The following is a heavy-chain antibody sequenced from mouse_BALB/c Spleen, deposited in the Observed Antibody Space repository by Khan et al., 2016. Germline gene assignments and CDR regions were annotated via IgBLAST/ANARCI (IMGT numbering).Heavy chain of an antibody. CDR3: LRDAMDY. J-gene: IGHJ4*01. CDR2: VNPNNGGY. D-gene: IGHD3-1*01. V-gene: IGHV1-18*01. Sequence: VQLQQSGPDLVKPGASVKISCKASGYSFSGYYLDWVKQSHEKSLEWIGRVNPNNGGYKYNQKFKGKAILTVDRSSTTAYMELRSLTSEDSAVYYCLRDAMDYWGQGTSVTVSS. CDR1: GYSFSGYY.